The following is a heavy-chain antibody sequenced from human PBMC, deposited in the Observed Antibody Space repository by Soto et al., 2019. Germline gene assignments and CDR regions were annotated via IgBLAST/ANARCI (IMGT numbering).Heavy chain of an antibody. CDR1: GFTFSGSA. V-gene: IGHV3-73*01. CDR3: TSSALYYFDY. Sequence: EVQLVESGGGLVQPGGSLKLSCAASGFTFSGSAMHWVRQASGKGLEWVGRIRSKANSYATAYAASVKGRFTISRDDSKNTAYLQMNSLKTEDTAVYYCTSSALYYFDYWGQGTLVTVSS. J-gene: IGHJ4*02. CDR2: IRSKANSYAT. D-gene: IGHD6-6*01.